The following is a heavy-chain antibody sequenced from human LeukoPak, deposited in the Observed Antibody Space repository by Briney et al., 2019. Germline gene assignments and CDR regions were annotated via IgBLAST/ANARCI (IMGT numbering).Heavy chain of an antibody. CDR3: ARDNYDSSGYYLGNY. V-gene: IGHV1-2*02. D-gene: IGHD3-22*01. CDR1: GYTFIDSY. Sequence: ASVTVSCKASGYTFIDSYMHWVRQAPGQRPEWMAWINPNGGETHYAEKFRGRVILTLDTSISTAYMELNSLQYDDSAIYYCARDNYDSSGYYLGNYWGQGTLVTVSS. J-gene: IGHJ4*02. CDR2: INPNGGET.